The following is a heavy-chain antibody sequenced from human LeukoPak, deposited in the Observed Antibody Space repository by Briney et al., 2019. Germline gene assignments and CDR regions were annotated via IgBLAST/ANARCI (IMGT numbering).Heavy chain of an antibody. CDR2: IYYRGTT. CDR1: GGSISSSDYY. CDR3: ARHVTSIVVVPAARYDP. V-gene: IGHV4-39*01. D-gene: IGHD2-2*01. J-gene: IGHJ5*02. Sequence: SETLSLTCTVSGGSISSSDYYWGWIRQPPGKGLEWIASIYYRGTTHYNPSHQSRVTMSVDTSKNQFSLKLSSVTAADTAVYYCARHVTSIVVVPAARYDPWGQGTLVTVSS.